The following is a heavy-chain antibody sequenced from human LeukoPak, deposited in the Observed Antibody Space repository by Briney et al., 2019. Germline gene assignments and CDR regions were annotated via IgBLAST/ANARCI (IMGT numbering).Heavy chain of an antibody. D-gene: IGHD2-2*01. CDR2: IYPGDSDT. V-gene: IGHV5-51*01. CDR3: ARLRYCSSTTCYGEFDL. Sequence: GESLKISCKGSGYSFTSYCIGWVRQMPGKGLEWMGIIYPGDSDTRYSPSFQGQVTISADNSISTAYLQWSSLKASDTAMYYCARLRYCSSTTCYGEFDLWGQGTMVTVSS. CDR1: GYSFTSYC. J-gene: IGHJ3*01.